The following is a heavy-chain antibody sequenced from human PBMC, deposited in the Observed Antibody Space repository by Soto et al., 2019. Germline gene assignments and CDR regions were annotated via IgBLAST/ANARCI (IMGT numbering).Heavy chain of an antibody. CDR1: GYTFSAYG. CDR2: ISVYNGNT. D-gene: IGHD6-19*01. Sequence: QVQLVQSGGEVKKPGASVKVSCKASGYTFSAYGISWVRQAPGQGLEWMGWISVYNGNTNYGQKVQGRVTMTTDTSPATADMGLGSLRPDERAVYYCARRIQVGSGWPFDDWGQGTLLMVSA. CDR3: ARRIQVGSGWPFDD. V-gene: IGHV1-18*01. J-gene: IGHJ4*02.